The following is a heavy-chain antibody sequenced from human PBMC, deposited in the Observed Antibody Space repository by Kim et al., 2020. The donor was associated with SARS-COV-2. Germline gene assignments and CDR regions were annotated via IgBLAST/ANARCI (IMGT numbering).Heavy chain of an antibody. J-gene: IGHJ4*02. V-gene: IGHV3-30*02. CDR3: AKQRWELPTLFYFDY. Sequence: DSVQGRFTISRDNSKNTLYLQMNSLRAEDTAVYYCAKQRWELPTLFYFDYWGQGTLVTVSS. D-gene: IGHD1-26*01.